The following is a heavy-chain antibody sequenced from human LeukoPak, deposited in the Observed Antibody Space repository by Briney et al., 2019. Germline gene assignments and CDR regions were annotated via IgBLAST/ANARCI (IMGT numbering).Heavy chain of an antibody. V-gene: IGHV3-53*01. D-gene: IGHD6-13*01. J-gene: IGHJ5*02. CDR3: ARDRSDLYSSSWGGFDP. CDR2: IYSGGST. Sequence: GGSLRLSCAASGFTVSSNYMSWVRQAPGKGLEWVSVIYSGGSTYYADSVKGRFTISRDNSKNTLYLQMNSLRAEDTAVYYCARDRSDLYSSSWGGFDPWGQGTLVTVSS. CDR1: GFTVSSNY.